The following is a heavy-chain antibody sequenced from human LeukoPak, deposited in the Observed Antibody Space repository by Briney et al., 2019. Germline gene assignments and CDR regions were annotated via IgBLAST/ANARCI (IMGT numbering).Heavy chain of an antibody. CDR2: INYSGST. Sequence: SETLSLTCAVYGGSFSGYYWSWIRQSPGKGLEWIGEINYSGSTNYNPSLKSRVTISVDTSKNQFSLKLSSVTAADTAVYYCARDEGLTYYYYGMAVWGQGTTVTVSS. CDR3: ARDEGLTYYYYGMAV. D-gene: IGHD3-9*01. V-gene: IGHV4-34*01. J-gene: IGHJ6*02. CDR1: GGSFSGYY.